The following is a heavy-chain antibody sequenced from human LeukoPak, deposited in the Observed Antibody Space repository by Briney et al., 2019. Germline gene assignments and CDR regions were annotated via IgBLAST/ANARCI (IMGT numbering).Heavy chain of an antibody. CDR3: ARGPFYYDSSGWTFHFDY. V-gene: IGHV1-2*06. CDR1: GYTFTGYY. D-gene: IGHD3-22*01. J-gene: IGHJ4*02. Sequence: ASVKVSCKAAGYTFTGYYMHWVRQAPGQGLEWMGRINPNSGGTNYAQKFQGRVTMTRDTSISTAYMELSRLRSDDTAVYYCARGPFYYDSSGWTFHFDYWGQGTLVTVSS. CDR2: INPNSGGT.